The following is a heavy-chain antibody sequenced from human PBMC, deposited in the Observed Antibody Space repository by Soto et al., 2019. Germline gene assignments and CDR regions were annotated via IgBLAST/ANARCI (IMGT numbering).Heavy chain of an antibody. Sequence: QVTLKESGPVLVNLTETLTLTCTVSGISLSNARTGVSWIRQPPGKALEWLAHIFSNDEKSYSTSLKSRLTISKDTSKSQVVLTMTNVDPVDTATYYCGRILRNNHHPPDYWGQGTLVTVSS. V-gene: IGHV2-26*01. J-gene: IGHJ4*02. CDR1: GISLSNARTG. CDR3: GRILRNNHHPPDY. CDR2: IFSNDEK.